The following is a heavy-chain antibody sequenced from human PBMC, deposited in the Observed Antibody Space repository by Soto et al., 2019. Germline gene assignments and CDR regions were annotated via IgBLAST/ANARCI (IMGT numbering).Heavy chain of an antibody. CDR1: GGFI. CDR2: IYNSGRN. J-gene: IGHJ5*02. V-gene: IGHV4-59*08. D-gene: IGHD3-22*01. Sequence: PSETLSLTCTVSGGFIWGWIRQSPDKGLEWIGYIYNSGRNYYNPSLKSRLTISVDTSKNQFSLKLSSVTAADTAVYYCARQPQYYYDSSGYLFWFDPWGQGTLVTVSS. CDR3: ARQPQYYYDSSGYLFWFDP.